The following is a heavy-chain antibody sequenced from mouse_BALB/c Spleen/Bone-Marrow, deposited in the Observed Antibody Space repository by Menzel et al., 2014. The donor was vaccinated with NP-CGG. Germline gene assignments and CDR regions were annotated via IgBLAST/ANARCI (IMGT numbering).Heavy chain of an antibody. CDR2: INPSTGYT. D-gene: IGHD2-3*01. V-gene: IGHV1-4*01. J-gene: IGHJ2*01. Sequence: QVQLKQSGAELARPGASVKMSCKASGYTFTDYWMHWVKQRPGQGLEWLGYINPSTGYTEYNQKFKDKATLTADKSSSTAYMQLNSLTSEDSAVYYCARFYDGXYLPXDYWGQGTTLTVSS. CDR1: GYTFTDYW. CDR3: ARFYDGXYLPXDY.